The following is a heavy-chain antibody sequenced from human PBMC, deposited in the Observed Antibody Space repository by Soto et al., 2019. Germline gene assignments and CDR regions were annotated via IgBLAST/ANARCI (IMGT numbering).Heavy chain of an antibody. Sequence: QVQLVESGGGVVQPGRSLRLSCAAYGFTFSSYGMHWVRQAPGKGREWVAVIWYDGSNKYYADSVKGRFTISRDNSKTTLYLQMNSLRAEDTAVYYCARDGYCSGGSCYSVPVFDYWGQGTLVTVSS. V-gene: IGHV3-33*01. J-gene: IGHJ4*02. CDR1: GFTFSSYG. CDR2: IWYDGSNK. CDR3: ARDGYCSGGSCYSVPVFDY. D-gene: IGHD2-15*01.